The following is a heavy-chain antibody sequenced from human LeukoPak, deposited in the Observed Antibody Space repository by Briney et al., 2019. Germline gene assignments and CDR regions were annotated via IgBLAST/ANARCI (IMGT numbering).Heavy chain of an antibody. D-gene: IGHD2-15*01. CDR3: ALTTYFYHSSGRIDY. Sequence: SGPTLVNPTQTLTLTCTFSGFSLSTSGVCVSWIRQPPGKALEWLALIDWDDDKYYSTSLKTRLTISKDTSKNQVVLTLTNMDPVNTATYYCALTTYFYHSSGRIDYWGQGTLVTVSS. CDR1: GFSLSTSGVC. J-gene: IGHJ4*02. CDR2: IDWDDDK. V-gene: IGHV2-70*01.